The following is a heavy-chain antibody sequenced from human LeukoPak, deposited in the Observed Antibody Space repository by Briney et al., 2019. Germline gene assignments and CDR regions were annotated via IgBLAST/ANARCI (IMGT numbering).Heavy chain of an antibody. Sequence: PGRSLRLSCAASGFTFDDYAMHWVRQAPGKGLEWVSSISWNSGSIGYADSVKGRFTISSDNAKKSLYLQMNSLRAEDTALYYCARGYSSSGTDAFDIWGQGTMVTVSS. CDR3: ARGYSSSGTDAFDI. CDR1: GFTFDDYA. J-gene: IGHJ3*02. CDR2: ISWNSGSI. V-gene: IGHV3-9*01. D-gene: IGHD6-13*01.